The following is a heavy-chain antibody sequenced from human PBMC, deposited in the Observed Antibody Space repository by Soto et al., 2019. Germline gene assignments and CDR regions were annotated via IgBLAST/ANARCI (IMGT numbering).Heavy chain of an antibody. D-gene: IGHD6-19*01. CDR3: ARGRGFSVAGTGFDY. V-gene: IGHV3-74*01. CDR1: GFTFSYHW. Sequence: GSLRLSCVASGFTFSYHWMHWVRQAPGGGLVRVSHINSDGTGTSYADSVKGRFTISRDNAKSTLYLQMNSLRVEDTAVYYCARGRGFSVAGTGFDYWGQGALVTVSS. CDR2: INSDGTGT. J-gene: IGHJ4*02.